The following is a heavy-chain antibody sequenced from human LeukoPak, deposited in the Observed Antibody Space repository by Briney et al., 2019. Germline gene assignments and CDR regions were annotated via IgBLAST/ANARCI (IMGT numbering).Heavy chain of an antibody. CDR1: GGSISSYY. Sequence: SETLSLTCTVPGGSISSYYWSWIRQTPGKGLEWIGHIYYSGSTNYNPSLKSRVTISVDTSKSQFSLKLSSVTAADTAVYYCARAFHRGVIDYWGQGTVVTVSS. CDR3: ARAFHRGVIDY. J-gene: IGHJ4*02. D-gene: IGHD3-10*01. CDR2: IYYSGST. V-gene: IGHV4-59*01.